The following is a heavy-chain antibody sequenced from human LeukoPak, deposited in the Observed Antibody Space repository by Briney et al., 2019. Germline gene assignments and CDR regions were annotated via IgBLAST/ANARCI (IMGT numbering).Heavy chain of an antibody. Sequence: SETLSLTCTDSGGSISSYYWSWIRQPPGKGLEWIGYIYYSGSTNYNPSLKSRVTISVDTSKNQFSLKLSSVTAADTAVYYCARDMRDMVRGVIYNWFDPWGQGTLVTVSS. CDR3: ARDMRDMVRGVIYNWFDP. CDR2: IYYSGST. J-gene: IGHJ5*02. V-gene: IGHV4-59*01. D-gene: IGHD3-10*01. CDR1: GGSISSYY.